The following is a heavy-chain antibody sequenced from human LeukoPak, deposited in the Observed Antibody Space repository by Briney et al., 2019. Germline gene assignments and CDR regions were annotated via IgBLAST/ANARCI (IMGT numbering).Heavy chain of an antibody. CDR2: ISYDGSNK. CDR3: AKGSTNARPYYFDY. D-gene: IGHD2-8*01. V-gene: IGHV3-30*18. Sequence: GGSLRLSCAASGFTFSSYGMHWVRQAPGKGLEWVAVISYDGSNKYYADSVKGRFTISRDNSKNTLYLQMNSLRAEDTAVYYCAKGSTNARPYYFDYWGQGTLVIVSS. J-gene: IGHJ4*02. CDR1: GFTFSSYG.